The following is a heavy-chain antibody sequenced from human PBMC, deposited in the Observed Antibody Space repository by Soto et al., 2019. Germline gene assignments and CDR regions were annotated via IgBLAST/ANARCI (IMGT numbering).Heavy chain of an antibody. D-gene: IGHD5-12*01. CDR3: ARDLNAFIRRDGYNPLDY. V-gene: IGHV1-46*01. CDR1: GYTFTSYY. CDR2: INPSGGST. Sequence: QVQLVQSGAEVKKPGASVKVSCKASGYTFTSYYMHWVRQAPGQGLEWMGIINPSGGSTSYAQKFQSRVTMTRDTSTSTVYMELSSLRSEDTAVYYCARDLNAFIRRDGYNPLDYWGQGTLVTVSS. J-gene: IGHJ4*02.